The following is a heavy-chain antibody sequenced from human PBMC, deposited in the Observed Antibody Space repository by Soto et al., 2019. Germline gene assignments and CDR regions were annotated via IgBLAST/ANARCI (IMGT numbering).Heavy chain of an antibody. V-gene: IGHV4-34*01. CDR3: ARGEVLYYGMDV. CDR2: INHSGST. J-gene: IGHJ6*02. CDR1: GGSFSGYY. Sequence: SETLSLTCAVYGGSFSGYYWSWIRQPPGKGPEWIGEINHSGSTNYNPSLKSRVTISVDTSKNQFSLKLSSVTAADTAVYYCARGEVLYYGMDVWGQGTTVTVSS.